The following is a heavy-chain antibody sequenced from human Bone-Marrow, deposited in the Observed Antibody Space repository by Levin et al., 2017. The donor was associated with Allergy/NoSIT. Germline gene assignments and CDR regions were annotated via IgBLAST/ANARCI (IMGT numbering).Heavy chain of an antibody. D-gene: IGHD2-8*01. J-gene: IGHJ6*03. CDR2: LSGGGFST. CDR1: GFTFSNYA. CDR3: LKDGDCTSGVCPPYYYYYMDV. Sequence: PGGSLRLSCAASGFTFSNYAMHWVRQAPGKGLECVSGLSGGGFSTYYADSVKGRFTISRDNSKSTLYLQMNSLRAEDTAVYFCLKDGDCTSGVCPPYYYYYMDVWGKGTTVTVSS. V-gene: IGHV3-23*01.